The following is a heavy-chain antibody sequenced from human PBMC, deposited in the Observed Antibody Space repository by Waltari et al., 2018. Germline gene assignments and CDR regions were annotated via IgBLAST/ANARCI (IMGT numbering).Heavy chain of an antibody. CDR3: ARDVPPATAGTMFDY. CDR1: GFTLRAHA. Sequence: EVQLLESGGGLVQPGGSLRLSCEFSGFTLRAHAISWVRQPPGKGLEWVSAITGIGNIHYADSVRGRFTISRDISQNTVFLQLSSLRAEDTALYYCARDVPPATAGTMFDYRGRGTLVTVSS. J-gene: IGHJ4*02. V-gene: IGHV3-23*01. D-gene: IGHD6-19*01. CDR2: ITGIGNI.